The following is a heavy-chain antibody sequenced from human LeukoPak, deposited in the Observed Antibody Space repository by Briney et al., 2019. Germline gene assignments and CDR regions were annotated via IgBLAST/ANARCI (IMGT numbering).Heavy chain of an antibody. J-gene: IGHJ4*02. Sequence: GGSLRLSCAASGFTFSTYGMHWVRQAPGRGLEWVAVIWYDGTNKYYGDSVKGRFTISRDNSKNTLYLQMNSLRAEDTAVYYCARSYGDYDFDYWGQGTLVTVSS. CDR2: IWYDGTNK. CDR1: GFTFSTYG. CDR3: ARSYGDYDFDY. V-gene: IGHV3-33*01. D-gene: IGHD4-17*01.